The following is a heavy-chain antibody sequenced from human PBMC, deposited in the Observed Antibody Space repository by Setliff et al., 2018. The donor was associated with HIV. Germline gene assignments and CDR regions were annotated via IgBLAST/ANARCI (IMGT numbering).Heavy chain of an antibody. V-gene: IGHV3-66*01. CDR3: AKDSNWEPRHPKFFDS. CDR1: GFSVTDNY. D-gene: IGHD1-26*01. CDR2: MYKGGET. J-gene: IGHJ4*02. Sequence: LRLSCEASGFSVTDNYMGWVRQAPGKGLEWVALMYKGGETYYADFVKGRFTIARDNSKNTVSLQMTNLGTGDTAVYYCAKDSNWEPRHPKFFDSWGQGTLVTVSS.